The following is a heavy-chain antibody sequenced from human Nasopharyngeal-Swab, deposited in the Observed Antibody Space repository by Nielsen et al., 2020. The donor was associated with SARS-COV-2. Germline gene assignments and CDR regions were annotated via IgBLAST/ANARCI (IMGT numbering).Heavy chain of an antibody. Sequence: WIRQPPGQGLERVANIKQDGSEKYYVDSVKGRFTISRDNAKNSLYLQMNSLRAEDTAVYYCARDGAYPREYCSGGSCSRVGYFDYWGQGTLVTVSS. CDR3: ARDGAYPREYCSGGSCSRVGYFDY. CDR2: IKQDGSEK. D-gene: IGHD2-15*01. J-gene: IGHJ4*02. V-gene: IGHV3-7*01.